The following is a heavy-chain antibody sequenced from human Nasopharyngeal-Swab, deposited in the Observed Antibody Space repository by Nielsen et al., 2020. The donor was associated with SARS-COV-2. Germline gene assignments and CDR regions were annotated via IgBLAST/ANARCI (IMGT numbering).Heavy chain of an antibody. CDR1: GFTFSPYT. D-gene: IGHD5-12*01. J-gene: IGHJ4*02. CDR2: ITSGSSV. Sequence: GESLKISCATSGFTFSPYTMTWVRQAPGKGLQWVSYITSGSSVQYADSVRGRFTISRDNAKHSLYLQMNSLTAEDTAGYYCARERGGGYGDYWGQGTLVTVSS. V-gene: IGHV3-48*04. CDR3: ARERGGGYGDY.